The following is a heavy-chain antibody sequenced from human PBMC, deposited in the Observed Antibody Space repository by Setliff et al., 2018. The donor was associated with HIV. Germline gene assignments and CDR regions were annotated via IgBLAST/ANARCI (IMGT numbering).Heavy chain of an antibody. V-gene: IGHV1-18*01. CDR3: ARRKTHSGSFHDAFDI. CDR2: ISTYNGNT. D-gene: IGHD1-26*01. Sequence: ASVKVSCKASGYTFRSYGISWVRRAPGQGLEWMGWISTYNGNTNYAQKVQGRVTITMDTSISTAYMELSSLRSEDTAVYYCARRKTHSGSFHDAFDIWGQGTMVTVSS. J-gene: IGHJ3*02. CDR1: GYTFRSYG.